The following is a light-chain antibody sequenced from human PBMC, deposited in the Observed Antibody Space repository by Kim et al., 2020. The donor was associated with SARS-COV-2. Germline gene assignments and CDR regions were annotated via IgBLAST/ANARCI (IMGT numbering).Light chain of an antibody. J-gene: IGLJ2*01. CDR1: NIENKN. Sequence: SYELTQPLSVSVALGQTATIICGGDNIENKNVHWYQQKPGQAPVLVIFRDRNRPTGIPERFSGSNSGNAATLNISRVQAGDEAAYYCQVWDTTAVFGGGT. V-gene: IGLV3-9*01. CDR2: RDR. CDR3: QVWDTTAV.